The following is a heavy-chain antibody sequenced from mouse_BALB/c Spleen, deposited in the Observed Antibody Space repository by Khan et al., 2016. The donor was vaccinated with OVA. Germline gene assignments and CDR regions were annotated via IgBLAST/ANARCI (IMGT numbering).Heavy chain of an antibody. CDR3: TRGDYYGTYAMDY. V-gene: IGHV1S56*01. D-gene: IGHD1-1*01. CDR1: GSTFTNFY. J-gene: IGHJ4*01. CDR2: IYPGNVNT. Sequence: QVQLQQSGPELVKPGASVRISCKASGSTFTNFYIHWVKQRPGQGLERIGWIYPGNVNTKYNENFKGKATLTADKPCSSAYMLLSSLSSEDSAVYFCTRGDYYGTYAMDYWGQGTSVLVSS.